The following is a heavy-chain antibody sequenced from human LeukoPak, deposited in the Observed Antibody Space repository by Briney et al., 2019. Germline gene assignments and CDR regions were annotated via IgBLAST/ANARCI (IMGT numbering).Heavy chain of an antibody. CDR3: ARGGNLYCSATSCYDFDY. Sequence: GGSLRLSCAASGFTLSRYGMNWLRQAPGKGLEWVSSISSSSSYIYYGDSVKGRFTISRDNAKNSLYLQINTLRAEDTAVYYCARGGNLYCSATSCYDFDYWGQGTLVTVSS. CDR1: GFTLSRYG. V-gene: IGHV3-21*01. CDR2: ISSSSSYI. J-gene: IGHJ4*02. D-gene: IGHD2-2*01.